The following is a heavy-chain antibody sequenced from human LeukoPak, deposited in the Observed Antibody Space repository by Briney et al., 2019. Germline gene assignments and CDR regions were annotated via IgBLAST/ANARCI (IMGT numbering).Heavy chain of an antibody. CDR2: INPNSGGT. V-gene: IGHV1-2*02. Sequence: ASVKVSCKASGYTFTGYYMHWVRQAPGQGLEWMGWINPNSGGTNYAQKFQGRVTMTRDTSISTAYMELSRLRSDDTAVYYCARGESTVTTVNYYYSMDVWGQGTTVTVSS. CDR3: ARGESTVTTVNYYYSMDV. CDR1: GYTFTGYY. D-gene: IGHD4-17*01. J-gene: IGHJ6*02.